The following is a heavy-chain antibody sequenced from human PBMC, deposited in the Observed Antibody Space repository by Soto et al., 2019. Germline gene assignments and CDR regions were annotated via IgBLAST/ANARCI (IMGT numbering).Heavy chain of an antibody. J-gene: IGHJ6*04. CDR1: GGTFSSYA. D-gene: IGHD3-10*01. Sequence: QVQLVQSGAEVKRPGSSVKVSCKASGGTFSSYAINWVRQAPGQGLEWMGGIIPILGTVKYAKKFQGRVTITGDNSGNTAYGGLGALKSEDTAGYSWARVRGGAYFSYPRPVGGKGPTVTVPS. CDR2: IIPILGTV. V-gene: IGHV1-69*06. CDR3: ARVRGGAYFSYPRPV.